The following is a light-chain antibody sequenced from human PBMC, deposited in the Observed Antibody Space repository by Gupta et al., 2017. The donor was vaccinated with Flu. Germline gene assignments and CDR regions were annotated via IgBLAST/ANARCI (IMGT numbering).Light chain of an antibody. V-gene: IGKV3-11*01. CDR3: QQRSNWPPLT. CDR1: QSVSSY. CDR2: DAS. J-gene: IGKJ4*01. Sequence: IVLTQSPATLSLSPGERATLSCRASQSVSSYLAWYQQKPGQAPRLLIYDASNRATGIPARFSGSGSGTDFTLTISSLEPEDFAVYYYQQRSNWPPLTFGGGTKVEIK.